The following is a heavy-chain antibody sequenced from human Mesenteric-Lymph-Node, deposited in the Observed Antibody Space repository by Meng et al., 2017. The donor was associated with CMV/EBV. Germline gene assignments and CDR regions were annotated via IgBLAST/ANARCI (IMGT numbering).Heavy chain of an antibody. CDR3: ARDLNGVTIFGVVSPHFDY. D-gene: IGHD3-3*01. J-gene: IGHJ4*02. V-gene: IGHV4-39*07. Sequence: SETLSLTCTVSGGSISSSSYYWGWIRQPPGKGLEWIGSIYYSGSTYYNPSLKSRVTISVDTSKNQFSLKLSSVTAADTAVYYCARDLNGVTIFGVVSPHFDYWGQGTLVTVSS. CDR1: GGSISSSSYY. CDR2: IYYSGST.